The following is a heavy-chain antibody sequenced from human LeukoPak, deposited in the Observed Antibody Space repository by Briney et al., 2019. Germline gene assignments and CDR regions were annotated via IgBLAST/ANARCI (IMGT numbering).Heavy chain of an antibody. J-gene: IGHJ5*02. V-gene: IGHV4-34*01. Sequence: SETLSLTCAVYGGSFSGYYWSWIRQPPGKGLEWIGEINHSGSTNYNPSLKSRVTISVDTSKNHFSLRLTSLTAADTAVYFCARHGFYGDSARRKFDPWGQGTLVTVSS. CDR3: ARHGFYGDSARRKFDP. D-gene: IGHD4-17*01. CDR1: GGSFSGYY. CDR2: INHSGST.